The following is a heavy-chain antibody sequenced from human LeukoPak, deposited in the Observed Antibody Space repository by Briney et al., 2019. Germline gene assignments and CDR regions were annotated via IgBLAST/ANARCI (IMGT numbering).Heavy chain of an antibody. D-gene: IGHD2-15*01. Sequence: GGSLRLSCAASGFTFSSYDMSWVRQAPGKGLEWVSAISGNGGSTYYADSVKGRFTISRDNAKNSLYLQMNSLRAEDTAVYYCASDPYCSGGSCYRKDYFDYWGQGTLVTVSS. V-gene: IGHV3-23*01. CDR1: GFTFSSYD. J-gene: IGHJ4*02. CDR2: ISGNGGST. CDR3: ASDPYCSGGSCYRKDYFDY.